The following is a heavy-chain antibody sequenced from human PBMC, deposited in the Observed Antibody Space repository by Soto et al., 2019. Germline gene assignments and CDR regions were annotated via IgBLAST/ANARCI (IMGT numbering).Heavy chain of an antibody. D-gene: IGHD5-18*01. Sequence: EVQLVESGGGLVRPGGSLRLSCAASGFTFSRYAMHWVRQAPGKGLEYVSAISSNGGSTYYGNSVKGRFTISRDNSKNTLYLQMGSLRAEDMAVYYCARALGYAFDYWGQGTLVTVSS. J-gene: IGHJ4*02. V-gene: IGHV3-64*01. CDR3: ARALGYAFDY. CDR1: GFTFSRYA. CDR2: ISSNGGST.